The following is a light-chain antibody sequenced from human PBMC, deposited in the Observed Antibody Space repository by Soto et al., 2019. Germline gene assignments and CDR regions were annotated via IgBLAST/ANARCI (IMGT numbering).Light chain of an antibody. CDR3: VLYMRSGRV. CDR1: SGSVSTTNY. Sequence: QAVVTQEPSFSVSPGRTVTLTCGLSSGSVSTTNYPSWIQLTPGQPPRTLIYNTNTRSSGVPDRLSGSILGNKAALTITGAQTDDESDYSCVLYMRSGRVFGGGTKVTVL. J-gene: IGLJ3*02. V-gene: IGLV8-61*01. CDR2: NTN.